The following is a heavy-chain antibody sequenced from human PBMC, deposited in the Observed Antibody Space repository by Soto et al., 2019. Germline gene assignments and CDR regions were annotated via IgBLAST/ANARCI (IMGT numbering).Heavy chain of an antibody. CDR1: GGSFSGYH. V-gene: IGHV4-34*01. CDR3: ARAGSSRPNWFDP. Sequence: PSETLSLTCAVYGGSFSGYHWSWIRQPPGKGLEWIGEINHSGSTNYNPSLKSRVTISVDTSKNQFSLKLSSVTAADTAVYYCARAGSSRPNWFDPWGQGTLVTVSS. CDR2: INHSGST. J-gene: IGHJ5*02. D-gene: IGHD6-6*01.